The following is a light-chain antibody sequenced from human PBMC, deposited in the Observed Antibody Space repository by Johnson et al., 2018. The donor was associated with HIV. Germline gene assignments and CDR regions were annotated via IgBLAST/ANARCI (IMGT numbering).Light chain of an antibody. Sequence: HSVLTQPPSVSAAPGQKVTISCSGSSSNVGNNYVSWYQQFPGTAPKLLIYEKNKRPSGIPDRFFASKSGTSATLAITGLQTGDEADYYCGTWDSSLSAHYVFGTGTKVTVL. V-gene: IGLV1-51*02. CDR1: SSNVGNNY. CDR3: GTWDSSLSAHYV. CDR2: EKN. J-gene: IGLJ1*01.